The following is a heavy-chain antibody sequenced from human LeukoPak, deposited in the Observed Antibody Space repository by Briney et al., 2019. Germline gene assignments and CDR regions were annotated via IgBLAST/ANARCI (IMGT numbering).Heavy chain of an antibody. D-gene: IGHD6-13*01. V-gene: IGHV1-69*13. CDR2: IIPIFGTA. CDR1: GGTFHTYA. CDR3: ARGASSSSFDP. J-gene: IGHJ5*02. Sequence: ASVKVSCKASGGTFHTYAINWVRQAPGQGLEWMGAIIPIFGTAHYGQKFQGRATITADESTTTAYMDLSSLRAEDTAIYYCARGASSSSFDPWGQGTLVTVSS.